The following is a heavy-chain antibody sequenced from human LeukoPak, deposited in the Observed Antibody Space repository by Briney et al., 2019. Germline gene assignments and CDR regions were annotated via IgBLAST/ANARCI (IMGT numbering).Heavy chain of an antibody. J-gene: IGHJ5*02. V-gene: IGHV4-59*01. Sequence: SETLSLTCTVSGGSISSYYWSWMRQPPGKGLEWLAYTYYSGNPNYNPSLKSRATISVDTSKNQFSLKLSSVTAADTAVYYCAKGGPEASAGLSWFDPWGQGTLVTVSS. CDR1: GGSISSYY. CDR2: TYYSGNP. D-gene: IGHD1-14*01. CDR3: AKGGPEASAGLSWFDP.